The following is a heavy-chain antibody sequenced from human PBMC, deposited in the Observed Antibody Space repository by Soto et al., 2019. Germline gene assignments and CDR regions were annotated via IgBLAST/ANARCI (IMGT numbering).Heavy chain of an antibody. Sequence: EVQLVESGGGLVQPGGSLRLSCPASGFTFSNYWMSWVRQAPGKGLEWVAIIKQDGSDKFYVDSVKGRFTISRDNAKNSLYLQMNSLRTEDAAVYYGARNRDYVFGYWGRGTLVTVSS. D-gene: IGHD4-17*01. CDR3: ARNRDYVFGY. CDR2: IKQDGSDK. CDR1: GFTFSNYW. J-gene: IGHJ4*02. V-gene: IGHV3-7*01.